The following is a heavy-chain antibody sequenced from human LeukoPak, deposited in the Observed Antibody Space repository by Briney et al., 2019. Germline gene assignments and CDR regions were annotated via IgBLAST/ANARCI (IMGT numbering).Heavy chain of an antibody. Sequence: ASVKVSCKTSGYTFGRYYIHWVRQAPGQGLEWMGIINPRGGNTNYAQKFQGRVTMTRDMSTTTVYMELSSLRSETSAVFYCARGSESPASNILVLAATAFDSWGQGTLVTVSS. CDR1: GYTFGRYY. D-gene: IGHD2-15*01. V-gene: IGHV1-46*01. J-gene: IGHJ5*01. CDR2: INPRGGNT. CDR3: ARGSESPASNILVLAATAFDS.